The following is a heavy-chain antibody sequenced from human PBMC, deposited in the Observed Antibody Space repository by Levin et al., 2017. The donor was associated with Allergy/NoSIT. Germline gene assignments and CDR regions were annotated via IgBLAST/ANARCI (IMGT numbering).Heavy chain of an antibody. CDR1: GFTFSGSW. V-gene: IGHV3-74*03. CDR3: ARSYGGFDS. J-gene: IGHJ4*02. CDR2: IRNDGSGT. D-gene: IGHD3-10*01. Sequence: GGSLRLSCAAFGFTFSGSWMYWVRQVPGKGLEWVSLIRNDGSGTTYADSVKGRFTISRDNAKNTLYLQMNSLRGEDTAIDYCARSYGGFDSWGQGTLVTVSS.